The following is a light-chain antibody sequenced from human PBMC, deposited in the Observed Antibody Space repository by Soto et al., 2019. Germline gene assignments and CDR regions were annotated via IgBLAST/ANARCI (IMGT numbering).Light chain of an antibody. Sequence: LTQPASVSGSPGQSVTISCTGASSDVGGYDYVSWYQQHPGKAPKLILYEVNIRPSGVSNHFSGSKSGNTASLIISGLQSDDEADYYCSSYSTTSTLVFGSGTKVTVL. V-gene: IGLV2-14*01. CDR1: SSDVGGYDY. CDR2: EVN. CDR3: SSYSTTSTLV. J-gene: IGLJ1*01.